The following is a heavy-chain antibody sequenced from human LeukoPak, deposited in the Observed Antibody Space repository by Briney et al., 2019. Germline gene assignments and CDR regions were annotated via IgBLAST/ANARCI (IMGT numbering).Heavy chain of an antibody. CDR1: GFTFSSYS. V-gene: IGHV3-21*01. J-gene: IGHJ4*02. CDR3: ARGLWFGELGYDY. D-gene: IGHD3-10*01. Sequence: GGSLGLSCAASGFTFSSYSMNWVRQAPGKGLEWVSSISTSSSYIYYADSVKGRFTISRDNAKDSLYPQMNSLRAEDTAVYYCARGLWFGELGYDYWGQGTLVTVSS. CDR2: ISTSSSYI.